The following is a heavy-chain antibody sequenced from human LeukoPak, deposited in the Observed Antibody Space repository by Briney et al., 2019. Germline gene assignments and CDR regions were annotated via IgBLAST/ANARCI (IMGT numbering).Heavy chain of an antibody. CDR2: FIHSGST. CDR3: AKSNGYGLIDI. D-gene: IGHD3-22*01. Sequence: SETLSLTCTGSSYSISSGYYYALIPQRPGKGVEWIGNFIHSGSTYYNPSLKSRVTISVDTSKNQFSLRLSSVTAADTAVYYCAKSNGYGLIDIWGQGTMDSVS. V-gene: IGHV4-38-2*02. CDR1: SYSISSGYY. J-gene: IGHJ3*02.